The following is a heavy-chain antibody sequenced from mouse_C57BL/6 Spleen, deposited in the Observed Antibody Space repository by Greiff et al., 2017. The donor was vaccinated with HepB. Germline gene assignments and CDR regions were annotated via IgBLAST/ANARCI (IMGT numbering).Heavy chain of an antibody. CDR2: IDPEDGDT. CDR3: TAMGTKVVARYFDV. D-gene: IGHD1-1*01. Sequence: VQLQQSGAELVRPGASVKLSCTASGFNINDYYMHWVKQRPEQGLEWIGRIDPEDGDTEYAPKFQGKATMTADTSSNTAYLQLSSLTSEDTAVYYCTAMGTKVVARYFDVWGTGTTVTVSS. V-gene: IGHV14-1*01. J-gene: IGHJ1*03. CDR1: GFNINDYY.